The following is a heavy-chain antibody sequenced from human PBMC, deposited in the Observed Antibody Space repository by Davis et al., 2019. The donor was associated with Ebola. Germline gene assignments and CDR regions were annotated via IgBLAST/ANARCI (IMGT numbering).Heavy chain of an antibody. Sequence: GGSLRLSCAASEFTVSSKHMNWVRQAPGKGLEWVSVIYSGGSTNYADSVKGRFIISRDNSKNTVYLQVNGLRAEDTAVYYCARQYVSGWFLYYGMDVWGPGTTVTVSS. J-gene: IGHJ6*02. CDR1: EFTVSSKH. CDR3: ARQYVSGWFLYYGMDV. D-gene: IGHD6-19*01. CDR2: IYSGGST. V-gene: IGHV3-66*04.